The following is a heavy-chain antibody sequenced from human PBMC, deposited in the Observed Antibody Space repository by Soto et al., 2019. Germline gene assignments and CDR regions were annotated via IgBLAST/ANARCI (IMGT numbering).Heavy chain of an antibody. J-gene: IGHJ4*02. CDR1: GFTFSDHY. CDR2: SSNSGSFT. V-gene: IGHV3-11*06. D-gene: IGHD1-1*01. CDR3: VRSGDNYNLLDY. Sequence: PVGSLRLSCAASGFTFSDHYMSWIRQAPGKGLEWIGYSSNSGSFTRYADSVKGRFSISRDNAKSSLYLQMNSLRGDDTAIYYCVRSGDNYNLLDYWGQGTPVTVSS.